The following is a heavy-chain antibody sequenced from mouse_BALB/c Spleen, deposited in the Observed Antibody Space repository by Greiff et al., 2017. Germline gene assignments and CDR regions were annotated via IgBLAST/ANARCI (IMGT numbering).Heavy chain of an antibody. CDR2: IWSGGST. D-gene: IGHD2-1*01. CDR1: GFSLTSYG. V-gene: IGHV2-4-1*01. Sequence: VKLMESGPGLVQPSQSLSITCTASGFSLTSYGVHWVRQSPGKGLEWLGVIWSGGSTNYNAAFISRLSISKDNSKSQVFFKMNSLQADDTAIYYCARNKTYGNCAMDYWGQGTSVTVSS. J-gene: IGHJ4*01. CDR3: ARNKTYGNCAMDY.